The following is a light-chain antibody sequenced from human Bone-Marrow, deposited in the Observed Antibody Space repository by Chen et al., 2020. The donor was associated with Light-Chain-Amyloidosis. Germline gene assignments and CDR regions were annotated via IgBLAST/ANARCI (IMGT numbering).Light chain of an antibody. J-gene: IGKJ4*01. CDR2: GSS. Sequence: EIVLTQSPGTLSLSLGEGANLSCRASQTISSNYLTWYQQKFGQAPRLLIYGSSSRATGIPDRFTGSGSGTDFTLTINRLEHEDFAMNYCQQYSTSPHTFGGGTKVEIK. V-gene: IGKV3-20*01. CDR3: QQYSTSPHT. CDR1: QTISSNY.